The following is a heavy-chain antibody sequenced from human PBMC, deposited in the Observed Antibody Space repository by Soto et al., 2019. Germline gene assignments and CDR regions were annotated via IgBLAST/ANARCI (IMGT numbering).Heavy chain of an antibody. CDR1: AFTFSSYA. Sequence: PGGSLRLSCAASAFTFSSYAMAWVRQAPGKGLEWVSSICCSGGDISYAYSVKVRFTISRDNSKNTLYLQMDSLRAEDTAIYYCAKKYRATYPFHXWGQGTLVTVSX. CDR3: AKKYRATYPFHX. J-gene: IGHJ4*02. D-gene: IGHD3-16*02. V-gene: IGHV3-23*01. CDR2: ICCSGGDI.